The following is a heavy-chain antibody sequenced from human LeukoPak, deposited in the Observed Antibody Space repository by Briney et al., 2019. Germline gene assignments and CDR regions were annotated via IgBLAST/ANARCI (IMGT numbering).Heavy chain of an antibody. Sequence: GGSLRLSCAASGFTFSNKSMNWVRQAPGKGPEWVSGITWNSGSMDYADSVKGRFTISRDNAKNSLYLQMNSLRAEDTAVYYCAELGITMIGGVWGKGTTVTISS. D-gene: IGHD3-10*02. CDR3: AELGITMIGGV. V-gene: IGHV3-48*04. CDR1: GFTFSNKS. CDR2: ITWNSGSM. J-gene: IGHJ6*04.